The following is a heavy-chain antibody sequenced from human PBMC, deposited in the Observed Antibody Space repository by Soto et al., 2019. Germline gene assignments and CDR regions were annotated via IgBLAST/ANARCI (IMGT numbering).Heavy chain of an antibody. J-gene: IGHJ4*02. CDR3: ARDWTHYDSSGPGDY. V-gene: IGHV1-3*01. CDR2: INAGNGDT. CDR1: GYTFTSYP. Sequence: GASVKVSCKASGYTFTSYPMPWVRQAPGQGLEWMGWINAGNGDTKYSQKFQGRVTITRDTSASTAYMELSSLRSEDTAVYYCARDWTHYDSSGPGDYWGQGTLVTVPQ. D-gene: IGHD3-22*01.